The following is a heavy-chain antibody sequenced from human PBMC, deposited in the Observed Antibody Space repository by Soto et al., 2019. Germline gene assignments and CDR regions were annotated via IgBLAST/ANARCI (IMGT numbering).Heavy chain of an antibody. V-gene: IGHV6-1*01. CDR2: TYYRSKWYN. D-gene: IGHD3-10*01. CDR3: ARTYYYGSGSYSGPAPLWYYYYYMDV. CDR1: GDSVSSNSAA. Sequence: SQTLSLTCAISGDSVSSNSAAWNWIRQSPSRGLEWLGRTYYRSKWYNDYAVSVKSRITINPDTSKNQFSLQLNSVTPEDTAVYYCARTYYYGSGSYSGPAPLWYYYYYMDVWGKGTTVTVSS. J-gene: IGHJ6*03.